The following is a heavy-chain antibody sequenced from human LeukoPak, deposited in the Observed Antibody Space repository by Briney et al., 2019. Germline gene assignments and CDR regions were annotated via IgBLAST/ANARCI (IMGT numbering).Heavy chain of an antibody. CDR1: GFTFSSYS. Sequence: GGSLRLSCAASGFTFSSYSMNWVRQAPGKGLEWVSSISSSSSYIYYADSVKGRFTISRDNAKNSLYLQMNSLRAEDTAVYYCARGVALAATALDYWGQGTLVTVSS. CDR2: ISSSSSYI. V-gene: IGHV3-21*01. D-gene: IGHD6-19*01. J-gene: IGHJ4*02. CDR3: ARGVALAATALDY.